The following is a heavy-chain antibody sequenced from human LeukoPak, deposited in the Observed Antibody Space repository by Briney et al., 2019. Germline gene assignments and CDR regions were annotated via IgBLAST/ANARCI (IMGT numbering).Heavy chain of an antibody. CDR2: ISASGLVA. CDR1: GFTFSSYA. J-gene: IGHJ4*02. CDR3: AKAIYCSGGACHGIDF. V-gene: IGHV3-23*01. D-gene: IGHD2-15*01. Sequence: GGFLRLSCAASGFTFSSYAMTWVRQAPGKGLEWVSIISASGLVAYYADSVKGRFTISRDNSNNTVFLQMKGLRDEDTALYYCAKAIYCSGGACHGIDFWGQGRLVTVSS.